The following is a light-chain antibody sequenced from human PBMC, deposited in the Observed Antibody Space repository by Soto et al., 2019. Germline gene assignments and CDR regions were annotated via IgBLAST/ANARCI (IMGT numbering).Light chain of an antibody. CDR3: SSYTSTSTPVV. V-gene: IGLV2-14*01. Sequence: QSVLTQPASVSGSPGQSITISCTGTSSDDGGYNYVSWYQQHPGKAPKLLIYDVSNRPSGVSNRFSGSQSGNTASLTISGLQAEDEADYYCSSYTSTSTPVVFGGGTKLTVL. CDR2: DVS. CDR1: SSDDGGYNY. J-gene: IGLJ2*01.